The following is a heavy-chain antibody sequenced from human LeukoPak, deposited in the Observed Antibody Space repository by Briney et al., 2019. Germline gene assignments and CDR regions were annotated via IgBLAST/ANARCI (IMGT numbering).Heavy chain of an antibody. V-gene: IGHV5-51*01. CDR2: IYPGDSDT. J-gene: IGHJ3*02. CDR1: GYSFTRYW. Sequence: GESLKISCKCSGYSFTRYWIGWVRQMPGKGLEWMGIIYPGDSDTRYSPSFQGQVTISAEKSISTAYLQWSSLKASDTAMYYCARRWPVDTAMERTDAFDIWGQGTMVTVSS. D-gene: IGHD5-18*01. CDR3: ARRWPVDTAMERTDAFDI.